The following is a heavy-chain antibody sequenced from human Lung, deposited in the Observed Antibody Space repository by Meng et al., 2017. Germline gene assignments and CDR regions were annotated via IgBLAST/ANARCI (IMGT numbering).Heavy chain of an antibody. J-gene: IGHJ4*02. D-gene: IGHD3-22*01. V-gene: IGHV4-4*02. CDR1: GCSISSNNW. CDR3: ARDDSGYADFDS. Sequence: QVQLQESGPGLGKTSGTLALTCAVAGCSISSNNWWSGVRQTPGRGLEWIGEVYHIGSTNYNPSLKSRVIISVNNSKNHFSLKLTSVTAADTAVYYCARDDSGYADFDSWGQGTLVTVSS. CDR2: VYHIGST.